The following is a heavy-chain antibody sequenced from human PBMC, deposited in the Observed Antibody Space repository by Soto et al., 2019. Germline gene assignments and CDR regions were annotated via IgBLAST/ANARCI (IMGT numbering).Heavy chain of an antibody. V-gene: IGHV4-34*01. CDR3: ARQLGYCSSTSCPPRVRFDP. CDR1: GGSFSGYY. J-gene: IGHJ5*02. D-gene: IGHD2-2*01. CDR2: INHSGST. Sequence: AETLSRTCAVYGGSFSGYYWSWIRQPPGKGLEWIGEINHSGSTNYNPSLKSRVTISVDTSKNQFSLKLSSVTAADTAVYYCARQLGYCSSTSCPPRVRFDPWGQGTLVTVSS.